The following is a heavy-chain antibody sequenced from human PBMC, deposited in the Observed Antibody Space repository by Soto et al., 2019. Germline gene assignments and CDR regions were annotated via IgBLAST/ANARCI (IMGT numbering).Heavy chain of an antibody. CDR1: GFTFSTYA. J-gene: IGHJ4*02. D-gene: IGHD5-18*01. CDR3: AKDLKSVQLWFAYYFDS. V-gene: IGHV3-23*01. Sequence: GGSLRLSCAASGFTFSTYAMSWVRQAPGTGLEWVSAISGSGGGTYYADSVKGRFTISRDNSKNTLYLQMNSLRAEDTAVYYCAKDLKSVQLWFAYYFDSWGQGTLVTVSS. CDR2: ISGSGGGT.